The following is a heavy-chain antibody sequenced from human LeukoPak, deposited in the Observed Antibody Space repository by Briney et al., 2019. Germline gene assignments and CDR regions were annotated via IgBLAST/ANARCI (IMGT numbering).Heavy chain of an antibody. D-gene: IGHD3-22*01. CDR3: ARDLYYYDSSGPPLSD. V-gene: IGHV1-2*06. Sequence: ASVKVSCKASGYTFTGYYMHWVRQAPGQGLEWMGRINPNSGGTNYAQKFQGRVTMTRDTSISTAYMELSRLRSDDTAVYYCARDLYYYDSSGPPLSDWGQGTLVTVSS. CDR1: GYTFTGYY. J-gene: IGHJ4*02. CDR2: INPNSGGT.